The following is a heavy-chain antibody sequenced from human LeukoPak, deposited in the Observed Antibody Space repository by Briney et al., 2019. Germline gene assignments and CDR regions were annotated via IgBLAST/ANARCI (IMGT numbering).Heavy chain of an antibody. CDR3: ATGRISYYYDSSGYPGAFDI. Sequence: GSSVKVSCKVSGYTLTELSMHWVRQAPGKALEWMGGFDPEVGETIHAQKPQGRVTMTENTSTDTAYMELSSLRSEDTAVYYGATGRISYYYDSSGYPGAFDIWGQGTMVTVSS. CDR2: FDPEVGET. D-gene: IGHD3-22*01. CDR1: GYTLTELS. V-gene: IGHV1-24*01. J-gene: IGHJ3*02.